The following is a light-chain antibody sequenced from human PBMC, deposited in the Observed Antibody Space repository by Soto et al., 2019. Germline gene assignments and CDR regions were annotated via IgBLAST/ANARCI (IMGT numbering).Light chain of an antibody. CDR3: QQYEDLPLT. Sequence: DIQLTQYPSSLSASVGDRVTITFQASQDINNYLNWYQQKPGKAPKLLIFDASSVETGVPSRFSGSGSGTHFTFTISSLEPEDIATYHCQQYEDLPLTFGGVTRVALK. CDR1: QDINNY. J-gene: IGKJ4*01. V-gene: IGKV1-33*01. CDR2: DAS.